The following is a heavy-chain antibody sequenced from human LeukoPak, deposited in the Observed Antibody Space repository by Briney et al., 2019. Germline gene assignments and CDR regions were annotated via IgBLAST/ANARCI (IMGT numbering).Heavy chain of an antibody. Sequence: SETLSLTCTVSGGSISSYYWSWIRQPPGKGLEWIGYIYYSGSTNYNPSLKSRVTISVDTSKNQFSLKLSSATAADTAVYYCARTTEAHSWRTRYYDYYMDVWGKGTTVTISS. J-gene: IGHJ6*03. D-gene: IGHD6-13*01. CDR2: IYYSGST. CDR3: ARTTEAHSWRTRYYDYYMDV. V-gene: IGHV4-59*01. CDR1: GGSISSYY.